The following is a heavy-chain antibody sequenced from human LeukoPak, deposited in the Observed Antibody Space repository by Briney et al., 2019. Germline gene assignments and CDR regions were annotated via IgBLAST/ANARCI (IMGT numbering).Heavy chain of an antibody. V-gene: IGHV1-46*01. Sequence: ASVKVSCKASRYTFTSYDMHWLRQAPGQGLEWMGIINPSGSSTSYAQKFQGRVTLTRDTSTSTVYMELSSLRSEDTAVYYCATCCSGGSFWGQGTLVTVPS. D-gene: IGHD6-19*01. CDR1: RYTFTSYD. CDR3: ATCCSGGSF. J-gene: IGHJ4*02. CDR2: INPSGSST.